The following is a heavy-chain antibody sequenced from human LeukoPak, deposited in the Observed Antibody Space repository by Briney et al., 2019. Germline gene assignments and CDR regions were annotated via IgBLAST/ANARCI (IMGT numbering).Heavy chain of an antibody. CDR1: GYTFTSYD. CDR3: ARADPHYSGRQNDY. V-gene: IGHV1-8*01. D-gene: IGHD6-13*01. J-gene: IGHJ4*02. Sequence: ASVKVSCKASGYTFTSYDINWVRQATGQGLEWMGWMNPNSGNTGYAQKFQGRVTMTRNTSISTAYMELSSLRSEDTAVYYCARADPHYSGRQNDYWGQGTLVTVSS. CDR2: MNPNSGNT.